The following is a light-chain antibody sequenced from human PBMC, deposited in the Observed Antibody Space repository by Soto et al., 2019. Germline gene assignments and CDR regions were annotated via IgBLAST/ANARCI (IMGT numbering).Light chain of an antibody. Sequence: SYELTQPPSVSGAPGQTARITCGGNNFGSKSVHWYQQKPGQAPVLVVYDVRDRPSGIPERFSGSNSGNTATLTISRVEAGDEADYYCPVWDSSSDHVVVGGGTKRTVL. CDR3: PVWDSSSDHVV. CDR2: DVR. CDR1: NFGSKS. J-gene: IGLJ2*01. V-gene: IGLV3-21*02.